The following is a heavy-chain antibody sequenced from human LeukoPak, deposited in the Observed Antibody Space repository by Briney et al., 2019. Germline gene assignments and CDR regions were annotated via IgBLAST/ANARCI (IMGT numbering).Heavy chain of an antibody. J-gene: IGHJ4*02. CDR3: ARAYSYGYGYFDH. Sequence: GGSLRLSCAASGFTFDDYGMSWARHVPGKGLEWVSGINWNGDTTTYGDSVKGRFTISRDNAKKSLYLQMNSLRAEDTAFYYCARAYSYGYGYFDHWGQGTLVTVSS. CDR2: INWNGDTT. CDR1: GFTFDDYG. V-gene: IGHV3-20*04. D-gene: IGHD5-18*01.